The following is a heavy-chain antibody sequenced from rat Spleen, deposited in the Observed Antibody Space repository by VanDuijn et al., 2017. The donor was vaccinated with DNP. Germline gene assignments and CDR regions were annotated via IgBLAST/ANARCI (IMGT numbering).Heavy chain of an antibody. D-gene: IGHD1-10*01. CDR3: ARDRGTTTPMDA. V-gene: IGHV2-32*01. CDR1: GFSLTSHH. Sequence: QVQLKESGPGLVQPSQTLSLACTVSGFSLTSHHMHWVRQPSGGGLEWMGVMWSDGDTSYNSALKSRLSISRDTSKSQVFLKMNSLQTEDTATYYCARDRGTTTPMDAWGQGTSVTVSS. CDR2: MWSDGDT. J-gene: IGHJ4*01.